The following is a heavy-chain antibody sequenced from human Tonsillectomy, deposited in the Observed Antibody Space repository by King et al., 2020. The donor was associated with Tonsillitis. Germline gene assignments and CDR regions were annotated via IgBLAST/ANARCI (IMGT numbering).Heavy chain of an antibody. J-gene: IGHJ4*02. V-gene: IGHV3-21*01. CDR2: ISSSSSYI. D-gene: IGHD3-22*01. CDR3: VRVLYYYDSSGYYSPYYFDY. Sequence: VQLVESGGGLVKPGGSLRLSCAASGFTFSSYSMNWVRQAPGKGLEWVSSISSSSSYIYYADSVKGRFTISSDNAKNSLYLQMNSLRAEDTAVYYCVRVLYYYDSSGYYSPYYFDYWGQGTLVTVSS. CDR1: GFTFSSYS.